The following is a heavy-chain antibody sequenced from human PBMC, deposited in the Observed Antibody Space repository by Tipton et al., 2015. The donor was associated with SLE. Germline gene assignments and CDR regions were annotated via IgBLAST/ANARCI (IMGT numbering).Heavy chain of an antibody. CDR2: TSYSGST. CDR1: DDSIRDYY. V-gene: IGHV4-59*08. CDR3: ARQLGWGDPFAFDY. D-gene: IGHD2-21*02. Sequence: TLSLTCSVSDDSIRDYYFSWIRQPPGNKLEWIGYTSYSGSTRYNPSLESRVTISLDTSTSHFSLKLGSVAAADPATYYCARQLGWGDPFAFDYWDQGTLVTVSS. J-gene: IGHJ4*02.